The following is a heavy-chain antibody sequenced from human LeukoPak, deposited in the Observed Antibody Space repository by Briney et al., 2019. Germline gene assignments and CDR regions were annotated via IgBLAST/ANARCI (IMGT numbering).Heavy chain of an antibody. Sequence: SETLSLTCAVYGGSFSDYDWSWIRQPPGKGLEWIGEINQSGSTNCDPSLKSRVTISVDTSKNQFSLKLSSVTAADTAVYYCARLAARPGQEVDVWGKGTTVTVSS. CDR2: INQSGST. V-gene: IGHV4-34*01. D-gene: IGHD6-6*01. J-gene: IGHJ6*04. CDR1: GGSFSDYD. CDR3: ARLAARPGQEVDV.